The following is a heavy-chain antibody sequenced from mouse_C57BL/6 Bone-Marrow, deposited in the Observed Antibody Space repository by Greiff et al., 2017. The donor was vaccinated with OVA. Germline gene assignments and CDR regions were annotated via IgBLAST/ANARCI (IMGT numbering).Heavy chain of an antibody. D-gene: IGHD1-1*01. CDR3: AREIITTVVDWYFDV. Sequence: QLQQPGAELVKPGASVKLSCKASGYTFTSYWMHWVKQRPGQGLEWIGMIHPNSGSTNYNEKFKSKATLTVDKSSSTAYMQLSSLTSEDSAVYYCAREIITTVVDWYFDVWGTGTTVTVSS. V-gene: IGHV1-64*01. CDR2: IHPNSGST. CDR1: GYTFTSYW. J-gene: IGHJ1*03.